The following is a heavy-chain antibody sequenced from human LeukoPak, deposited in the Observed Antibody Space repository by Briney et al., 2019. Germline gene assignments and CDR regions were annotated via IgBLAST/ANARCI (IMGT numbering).Heavy chain of an antibody. V-gene: IGHV4-61*02. Sequence: PSETLSLTCTVSGGSISSGSYYWSWIRQPAGKGLEWIGRIYTSGSTNYNPSLKSRVTISVDTSKNQFSLKLSSVTAADTAVYYCARHNFYSSSWWGQGTLVTVSS. CDR3: ARHNFYSSSW. CDR1: GGSISSGSYY. D-gene: IGHD6-13*01. CDR2: IYTSGST. J-gene: IGHJ4*02.